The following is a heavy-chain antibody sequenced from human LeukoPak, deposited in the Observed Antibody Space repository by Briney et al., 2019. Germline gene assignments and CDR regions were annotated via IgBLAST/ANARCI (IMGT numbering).Heavy chain of an antibody. Sequence: ASVKVSCKASGNTFTSYAMHWVRQAPGQRLEWMGWINAGNGNTKYSQKFQGRVTITRDTSASTAYMELSSLRSEDTAVYYCARDRFCSSTSCPELVYWGQGTLVTVSS. D-gene: IGHD2-2*01. CDR2: INAGNGNT. J-gene: IGHJ4*02. CDR3: ARDRFCSSTSCPELVY. CDR1: GNTFTSYA. V-gene: IGHV1-3*01.